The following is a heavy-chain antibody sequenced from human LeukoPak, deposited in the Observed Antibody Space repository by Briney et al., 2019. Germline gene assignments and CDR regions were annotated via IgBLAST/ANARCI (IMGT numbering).Heavy chain of an antibody. D-gene: IGHD3-22*01. J-gene: IGHJ2*01. CDR1: GYTFTSYG. CDR3: ARDSENYYDSSGYNYLRGYWYFDL. CDR2: ISAYNGNR. Sequence: ASVKVSCKASGYTFTSYGISWVRQAPGQGLEWMGWISAYNGNRNCAQKLQGRVTMTTDTSTSTAYMELRSLRSDDTAVYYCARDSENYYDSSGYNYLRGYWYFDLWGRGTLVTVSS. V-gene: IGHV1-18*01.